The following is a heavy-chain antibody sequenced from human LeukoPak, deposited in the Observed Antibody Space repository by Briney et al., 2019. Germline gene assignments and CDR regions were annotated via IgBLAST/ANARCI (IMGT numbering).Heavy chain of an antibody. CDR3: TRLGSYDYSNYDDYYYYYMDV. CDR2: ISNSGSTI. J-gene: IGHJ6*03. D-gene: IGHD4-11*01. V-gene: IGHV3-11*04. CDR1: GFTFSDYY. Sequence: KAGGSLRLSCAASGFTFSDYYMSWIRQAPGKGLEWVSYISNSGSTIYYADSVKGRFTISRDNAKNSLYLQMNSLRAEDTAVYYCTRLGSYDYSNYDDYYYYYMDVWGKGTTVTVSS.